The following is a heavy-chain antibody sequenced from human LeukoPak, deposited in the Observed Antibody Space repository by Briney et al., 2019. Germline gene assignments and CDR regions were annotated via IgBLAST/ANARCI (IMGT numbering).Heavy chain of an antibody. Sequence: PSETLSLTCTVSGGSIRSSSYYWGWIRQPPGKGLEWIGSIHYSGSAYYNPSLKSRVTISVDTSKNQFSLKLNSVTATDTSVYYCARHYQWLAPPSDYWGQGTLVTVSS. V-gene: IGHV4-39*01. CDR3: ARHYQWLAPPSDY. D-gene: IGHD6-19*01. CDR1: GGSIRSSSYY. J-gene: IGHJ4*02. CDR2: IHYSGSA.